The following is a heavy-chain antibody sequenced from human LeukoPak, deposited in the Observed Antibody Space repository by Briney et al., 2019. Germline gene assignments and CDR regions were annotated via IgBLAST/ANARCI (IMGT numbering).Heavy chain of an antibody. D-gene: IGHD1-26*01. CDR3: ARMGGNYQFDS. CDR1: GFSLSTSGVR. Sequence: SGPTLVNPTQTLTLTCTFSGFSLSTSGVRVTWIRQPPGKALEWLARIDWNDDKFYSTSLKTRLTISKDTSKSQVVLTMTNVDPVDTGTYYCARMGGNYQFDSWGQGTLVTVSS. V-gene: IGHV2-70*04. J-gene: IGHJ4*02. CDR2: IDWNDDK.